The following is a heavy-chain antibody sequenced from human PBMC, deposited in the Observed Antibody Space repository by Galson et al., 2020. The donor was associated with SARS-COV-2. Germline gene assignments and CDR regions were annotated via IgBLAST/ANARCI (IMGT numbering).Heavy chain of an antibody. D-gene: IGHD6-13*01. CDR3: ARRQSSNWSLDS. CDR2: IYRGGNT. CDR1: GFTVSSNY. J-gene: IGHJ4*02. Sequence: GESLKISCAASGFTVSSNYMSWVRQAPGKGLEWVSVIYRGGNTYYADSVKGRFSISRDNSKNTLYLQMNSLRAEDTAVYYCARRQSSNWSLDSWAQGPLVTVS. V-gene: IGHV3-66*04.